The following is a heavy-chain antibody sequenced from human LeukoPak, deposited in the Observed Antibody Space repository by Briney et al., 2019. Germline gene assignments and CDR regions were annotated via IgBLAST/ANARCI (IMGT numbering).Heavy chain of an antibody. CDR1: GGSISSSNW. CDR3: ARESSNYYDSSGSPGS. D-gene: IGHD3-22*01. CDR2: IYHSGST. J-gene: IGHJ5*02. Sequence: PSETLSLTCTVSGGSISSSNWWSWVRQPPGKGLEWIGEIYHSGSTNYNPSLKSRVTISVDKSKNQFSLKLSSVTAADTAVYYCARESSNYYDSSGSPGSWGQGTLVTVSS. V-gene: IGHV4-4*02.